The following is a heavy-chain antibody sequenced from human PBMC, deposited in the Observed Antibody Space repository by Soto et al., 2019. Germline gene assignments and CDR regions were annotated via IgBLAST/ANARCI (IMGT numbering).Heavy chain of an antibody. CDR3: ARDQRAFRYFDY. J-gene: IGHJ4*03. CDR2: IHYSGST. CDR1: GDSISGGDYY. Sequence: SETLSLTCSVSGDSISGGDYYWSWIRQPPGEALEWIGHIHYSGSTYYKTSLKNRLTVSMDTSQNQFTLNLNSVTDADTSVYYCARDQRAFRYFDYWGHGILVTVSS. V-gene: IGHV4-30-4*01.